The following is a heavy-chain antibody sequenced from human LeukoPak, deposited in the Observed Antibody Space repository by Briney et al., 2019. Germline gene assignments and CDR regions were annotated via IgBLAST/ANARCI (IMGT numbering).Heavy chain of an antibody. CDR2: ISAYNGNT. D-gene: IGHD2-2*01. J-gene: IGHJ6*02. CDR3: GRERFWEYQLLDYGMDV. Sequence: ASVKVSCKASGYTFTSYGISWVRQAPGQGLEWMGWISAYNGNTNYAQKLQGRVTMTTDTSTSTAYMELRSLRSDDTAVYYCGRERFWEYQLLDYGMDVWGQGTTVTVSS. V-gene: IGHV1-18*01. CDR1: GYTFTSYG.